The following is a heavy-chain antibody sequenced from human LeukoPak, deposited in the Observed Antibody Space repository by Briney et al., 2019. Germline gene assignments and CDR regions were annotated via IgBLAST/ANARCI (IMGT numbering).Heavy chain of an antibody. CDR3: ATPLFRGYIFGWGY. CDR2: NYNNGNT. V-gene: IGHV4-59*08. J-gene: IGHJ4*02. Sequence: SETLSLTCTVSGDFLTSYYWSWLRQPPGKALEWIGYNYNNGNTNYNPPLTRRVAISVDTSKTQISLRLSSVTAADTAVYYCATPLFRGYIFGWGYWGQGTLVTVSS. CDR1: GDFLTSYY. D-gene: IGHD5-18*01.